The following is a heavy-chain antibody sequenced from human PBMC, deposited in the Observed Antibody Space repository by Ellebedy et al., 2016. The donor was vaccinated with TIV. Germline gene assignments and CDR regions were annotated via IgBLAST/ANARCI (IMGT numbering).Heavy chain of an antibody. J-gene: IGHJ5*02. V-gene: IGHV4-31*03. CDR1: GGSISSGGYY. CDR2: IYYSGST. D-gene: IGHD3-3*01. CDR3: ARGPPYDFWSGYYDWFDP. Sequence: SETLSLTXTVSGGSISSGGYYWSWIRQHPGKGLEWIGYIYYSGSTYYNPSLKSRVTISVDTSKNQFSLKLSSVTAADTAVYYCARGPPYDFWSGYYDWFDPWGQGTLVTVSS.